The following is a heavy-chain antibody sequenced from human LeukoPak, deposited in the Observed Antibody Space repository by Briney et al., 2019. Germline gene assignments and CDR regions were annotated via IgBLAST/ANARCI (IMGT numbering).Heavy chain of an antibody. J-gene: IGHJ5*02. CDR3: AKAAYDSSGYPNWFDP. D-gene: IGHD3-22*01. V-gene: IGHV3-23*01. Sequence: GRSLRLCCAASGFTFSSYAMSWVRQAPGKGLEWVSAISGSGGSTYYADSVKGRFTISRDNSKNTLYLQMNSLRAEDTAVYYCAKAAYDSSGYPNWFDPWGQGTLVTVSS. CDR1: GFTFSSYA. CDR2: ISGSGGST.